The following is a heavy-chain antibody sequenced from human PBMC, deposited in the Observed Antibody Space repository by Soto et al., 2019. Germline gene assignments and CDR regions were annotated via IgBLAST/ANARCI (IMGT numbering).Heavy chain of an antibody. J-gene: IGHJ4*02. V-gene: IGHV1-18*01. D-gene: IGHD1-1*01. Sequence: QVHLVQSGAEVKKSGASVKVSCKGSGYDFTTDGITWVRQAPGQGLEWMAWISAHNGNTDYAQKLQGRVTVTRDTSTSTAYMELRRLRSDDTAVYYCSRGRYGDYWGQGALVTVSS. CDR1: GYDFTTDG. CDR2: ISAHNGNT. CDR3: SRGRYGDY.